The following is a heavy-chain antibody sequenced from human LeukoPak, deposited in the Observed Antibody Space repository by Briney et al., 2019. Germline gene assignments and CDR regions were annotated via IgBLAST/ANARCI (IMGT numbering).Heavy chain of an antibody. CDR3: AREEHYDFWSGYYYYYGMDV. CDR1: GFTFSSYW. Sequence: GGTLRLSCAASGFTFSSYWMSWVRQAPGKGQERVANIKQDGSEKYYVDSVKGRFTISRDNAKNSLYLQMNSLRAEDTAVYYCAREEHYDFWSGYYYYYGMDVWGQGTTVTVSS. J-gene: IGHJ6*02. D-gene: IGHD3-3*01. CDR2: IKQDGSEK. V-gene: IGHV3-7*01.